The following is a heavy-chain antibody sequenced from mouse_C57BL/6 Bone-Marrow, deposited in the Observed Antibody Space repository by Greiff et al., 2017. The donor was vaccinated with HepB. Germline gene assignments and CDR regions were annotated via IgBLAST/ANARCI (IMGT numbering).Heavy chain of an antibody. D-gene: IGHD1-1*01. J-gene: IGHJ2*01. V-gene: IGHV5-6*01. CDR2: ISSGGSYT. Sequence: EVQGVESGGDLVKPGGSLKLSCAASGFTFSSYGMSWVRQTPDKRLEWVATISSGGSYTYYPDSVKGRFTISRDNAKNTLYLQMSSLKSEDTAMYYCARDYYYPYFNYWGQGTTHTVSS. CDR3: ARDYYYPYFNY. CDR1: GFTFSSYG.